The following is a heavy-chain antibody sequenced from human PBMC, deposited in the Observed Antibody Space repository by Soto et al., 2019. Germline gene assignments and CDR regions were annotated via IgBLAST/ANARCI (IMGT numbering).Heavy chain of an antibody. Sequence: EVQLLESGGGLVQPGGSLRLSCAASGFTFSSYAMSWVRQAPGKGLEWVSAISGSGGSTYYADSVKGRFTISRDNSKNTLYLQMNSLRAEDTAVYYCAKDPRGITIFGVVIIRLGGEFDYWGQGTLVTVSS. D-gene: IGHD3-3*01. J-gene: IGHJ4*02. CDR2: ISGSGGST. CDR1: GFTFSSYA. CDR3: AKDPRGITIFGVVIIRLGGEFDY. V-gene: IGHV3-23*01.